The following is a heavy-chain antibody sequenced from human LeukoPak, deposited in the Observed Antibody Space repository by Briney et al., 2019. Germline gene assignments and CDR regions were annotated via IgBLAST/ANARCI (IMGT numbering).Heavy chain of an antibody. Sequence: GGSLRLSCAASGFTFSSYAMSWVRQAPGKGLEWVSAISGSGGSTYYSGSVKGRFTISRDNAKDSSYLQMNNLKAEDTAVYYCARGSRAVRWYFDLWGRGTLVTVSS. CDR3: ARGSRAVRWYFDL. CDR1: GFTFSSYA. J-gene: IGHJ2*01. V-gene: IGHV3-23*01. CDR2: ISGSGGST. D-gene: IGHD6-19*01.